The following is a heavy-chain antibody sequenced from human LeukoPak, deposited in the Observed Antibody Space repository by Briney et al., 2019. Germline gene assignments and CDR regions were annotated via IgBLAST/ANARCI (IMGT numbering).Heavy chain of an antibody. Sequence: GGSLRLSCAASGFTFSSYAMHWVRQAPGKGLEWVAVISYDGSNKYYADSVKGRFTISRDNSKNTLYLQMNSLRAEDTAVYYCARDRRRYDSSGYSHYWGQGTLVTVSS. CDR3: ARDRRRYDSSGYSHY. J-gene: IGHJ4*02. CDR2: ISYDGSNK. V-gene: IGHV3-30*04. D-gene: IGHD3-22*01. CDR1: GFTFSSYA.